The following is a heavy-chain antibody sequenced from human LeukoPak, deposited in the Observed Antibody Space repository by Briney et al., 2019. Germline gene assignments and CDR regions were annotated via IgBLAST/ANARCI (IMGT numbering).Heavy chain of an antibody. V-gene: IGHV3-7*01. D-gene: IGHD1-14*01. J-gene: IGHJ4*02. CDR2: INQGGSDK. Sequence: GGSLRLSCAASGFTFIGHWMSWVRQAPGKGLECVANINQGGSDKYYVDSVKGRFTISRDNANNLLYLQMNSLRGEDTAVYYCTRDRSRAEDDWGQGTLVTVSS. CDR1: GFTFIGHW. CDR3: TRDRSRAEDD.